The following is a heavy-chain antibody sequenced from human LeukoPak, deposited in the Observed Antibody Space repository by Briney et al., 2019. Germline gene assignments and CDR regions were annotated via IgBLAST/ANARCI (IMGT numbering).Heavy chain of an antibody. CDR1: GYTFTSYY. CDR2: INPSGGST. J-gene: IGHJ4*02. V-gene: IGHV1-46*01. D-gene: IGHD2/OR15-2a*01. CDR3: ARDILSFAGFDY. Sequence: ASVKVSCKASGYTFTSYYMHWVRQAPGQGLEWMGIINPSGGSTSCAQKFQGRVTMTRDTSTSTVYMELSSLRSEDTAVYYCARDILSFAGFDYWGQGTLVTVSS.